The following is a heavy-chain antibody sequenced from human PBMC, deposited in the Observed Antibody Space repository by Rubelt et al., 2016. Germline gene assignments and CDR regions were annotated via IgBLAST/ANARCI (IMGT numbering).Heavy chain of an antibody. D-gene: IGHD5-12*01. Sequence: EVQLLESGGGLVQPGGSLRLSCAASGFTFSSYWMSWVRQAPGKGLEWVANIKQDGSEKYYVDSVKGRFTISRDNAKSSLYLQMNSLRAEDTAGDFCARELPIVATTPAFDYWGQGTLVTVSS. J-gene: IGHJ4*02. CDR1: GFTFSSYW. V-gene: IGHV3-7*01. CDR3: ARELPIVATTPAFDY. CDR2: IKQDGSEK.